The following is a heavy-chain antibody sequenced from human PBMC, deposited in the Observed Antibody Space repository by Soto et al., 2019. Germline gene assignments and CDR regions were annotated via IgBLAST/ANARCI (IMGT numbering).Heavy chain of an antibody. D-gene: IGHD3-16*01. CDR3: ARGPRGYVYYHGMDV. CDR2: IDTSGTT. J-gene: IGHJ6*02. CDR1: GGSISSYY. V-gene: IGHV4-4*07. Sequence: KASETLSLTCTVSGGSISSYYVSWIRQSAGKGLEWIGRIDTSGTTNYNPSLKSRVTMSVDASKSQFSLNLSSVTAADTAVYYCARGPRGYVYYHGMDVWGQGTTVTVPS.